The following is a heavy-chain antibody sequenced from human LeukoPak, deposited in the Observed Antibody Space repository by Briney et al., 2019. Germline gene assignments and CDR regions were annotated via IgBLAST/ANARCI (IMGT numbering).Heavy chain of an antibody. Sequence: GGSLRLSCAASGFTFSSYSMSWVRQAPEKGLEWVSTISGSGGGTYYADSVKGRFTISRDDSKNTLYLQMNSLRAEDTAVYYCAKDLGRYRNNYFDYWGQGTLVTVSS. V-gene: IGHV3-23*01. CDR1: GFTFSSYS. CDR2: ISGSGGGT. J-gene: IGHJ4*02. D-gene: IGHD1-26*01. CDR3: AKDLGRYRNNYFDY.